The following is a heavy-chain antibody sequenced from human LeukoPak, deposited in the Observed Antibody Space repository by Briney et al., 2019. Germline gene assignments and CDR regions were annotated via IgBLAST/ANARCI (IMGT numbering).Heavy chain of an antibody. J-gene: IGHJ4*02. V-gene: IGHV4-34*01. CDR2: INHSGST. CDR3: ARVPMLGYFDY. CDR1: GESFSGYY. Sequence: SETLSLTCAVYGESFSGYYWSWIRQPPGKGLEWIGEINHSGSTNYNPSLKSRVTISVDTSKNQFSLKLSSVTAADTAVYYCARVPMLGYFDYWGQGTLVTVSS. D-gene: IGHD3-10*02.